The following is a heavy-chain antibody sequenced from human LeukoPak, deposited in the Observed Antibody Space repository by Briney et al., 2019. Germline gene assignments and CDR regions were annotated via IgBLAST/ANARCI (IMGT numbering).Heavy chain of an antibody. CDR1: GGSISSYY. J-gene: IGHJ6*02. CDR3: ARVGYYYYYGMDV. CDR2: IYYSGST. Sequence: SETLSLTCTVSGGSISSYYWSWIRQPPGRGLEWIGYIYYSGSTNYNPSLKSRITISVDTSKNQFSLKLSSVTAADTAVYYCARVGYYYYYGMDVWGQGTTVTVSS. V-gene: IGHV4-59*01.